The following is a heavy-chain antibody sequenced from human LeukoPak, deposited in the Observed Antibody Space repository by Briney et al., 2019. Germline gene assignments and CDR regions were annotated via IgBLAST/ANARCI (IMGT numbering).Heavy chain of an antibody. Sequence: GGSLRLSCAASGFTSSSYWMHWVRQAPGKGLVRVSRINSDGSSTSYADSVKGRFTISRDNAKNTLYLQMNSLRAEDTAVYYCARDLIIEQLGYYYGMDVWGQGTTVTVSS. V-gene: IGHV3-74*01. CDR1: GFTSSSYW. CDR3: ARDLIIEQLGYYYGMDV. D-gene: IGHD6-6*01. CDR2: INSDGSST. J-gene: IGHJ6*02.